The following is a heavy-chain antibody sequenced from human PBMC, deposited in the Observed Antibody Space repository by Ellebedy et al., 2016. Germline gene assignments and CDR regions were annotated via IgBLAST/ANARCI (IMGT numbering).Heavy chain of an antibody. Sequence: GESLKISCAASGFTFSSRRVNWLRLAPGKGLEWVSSISGNPQFLEYTDSVRGRFTISRDNAKNVLYLKMDSLRAEDTAVYYCATDRGEAGLLSFFDDWGQGTLVTVST. CDR2: ISGNPQFL. CDR3: ATDRGEAGLLSFFDD. V-gene: IGHV3-21*06. CDR1: GFTFSSRR. J-gene: IGHJ4*02. D-gene: IGHD2/OR15-2a*01.